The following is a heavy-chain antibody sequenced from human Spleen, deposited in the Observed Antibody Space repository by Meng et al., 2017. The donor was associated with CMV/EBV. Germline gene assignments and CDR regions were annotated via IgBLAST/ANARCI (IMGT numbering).Heavy chain of an antibody. CDR3: AREYCSSYNWFDP. CDR1: VAPVSRCAYY. CDR2: IYTSVST. V-gene: IGHV4-61*02. J-gene: IGHJ5*02. D-gene: IGHD2-2*01. Sequence: VQWQGSCPGLVTPSQILSHTSSLPVAPVSRCAYYSSCVRQPPRQGLEWIGRIYTSVSTHYNPSLKSRVTISVDTSKNPFSLKLSSVTAADTAVYYCAREYCSSYNWFDPWGQGTLVTVSS.